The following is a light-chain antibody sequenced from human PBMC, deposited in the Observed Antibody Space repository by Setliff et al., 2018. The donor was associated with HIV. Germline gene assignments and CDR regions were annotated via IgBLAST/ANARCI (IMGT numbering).Light chain of an antibody. V-gene: IGLV2-23*02. Sequence: QSALTQPASVSGSPGQSITISCTGTSSDVGSYNLVSWYQQRPGKAPKLIMYEVTKWPSGISDRFSGSKSGNTASLTISGRQADDEADYYCCSYGSSDTFVFGTGTKVTVL. J-gene: IGLJ1*01. CDR2: EVT. CDR1: SSDVGSYNL. CDR3: CSYGSSDTFV.